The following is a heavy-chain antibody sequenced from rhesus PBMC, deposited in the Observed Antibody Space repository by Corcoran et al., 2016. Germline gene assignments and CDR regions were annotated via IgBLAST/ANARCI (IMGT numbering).Heavy chain of an antibody. D-gene: IGHD4-29*01. Sequence: QVQLVQSGAEVKKPGTSVKLSCKASGYTFTSYYINWVRQAHGQVLEWMGWINPSNGNTGYAQKFQGRVTMARDTSTSTAYMELNSLRSEDSAVYYCARGGVYGSRNWYFDLWGPGTPITISS. J-gene: IGHJ2*01. CDR1: GYTFTSYY. CDR2: INPSNGNT. V-gene: IGHV1-200*01. CDR3: ARGGVYGSRNWYFDL.